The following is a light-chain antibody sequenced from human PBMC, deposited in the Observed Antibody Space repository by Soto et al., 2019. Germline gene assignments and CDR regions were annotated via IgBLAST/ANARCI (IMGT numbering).Light chain of an antibody. CDR1: QSVSSSY. CDR3: QQYGRT. CDR2: GAS. J-gene: IGKJ1*01. Sequence: EIVLTQSPGTLSLSPEERATLSCRASQSVSSSYLAWYQQKPGQAPRLLIYGASSRATGIPDRFSGSGSGTDFTLTISRLEPEDFAVYYCQQYGRTFGQGTKVDIK. V-gene: IGKV3-20*01.